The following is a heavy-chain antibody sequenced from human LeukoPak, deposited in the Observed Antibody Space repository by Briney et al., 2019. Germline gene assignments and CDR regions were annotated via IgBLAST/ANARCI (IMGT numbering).Heavy chain of an antibody. CDR3: ARAKRSHDILTGYYSYFDY. CDR2: IYYSGST. J-gene: IGHJ4*03. D-gene: IGHD3-9*01. V-gene: IGHV4-31*03. Sequence: SQTLSLTCTVSGGSISSGGYYWSWIRQHPGKGLEWIVYIYYSGSTYYNPSLKSRVTISVDTSKNQFSLKLSSVTAADTAVYYCARAKRSHDILTGYYSYFDYWGQGTLVTVSS. CDR1: GGSISSGGYY.